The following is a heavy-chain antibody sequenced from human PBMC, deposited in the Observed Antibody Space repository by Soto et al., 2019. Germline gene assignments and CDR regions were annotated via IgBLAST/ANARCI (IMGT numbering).Heavy chain of an antibody. J-gene: IGHJ5*02. V-gene: IGHV1-69*12. CDR3: ARKTYYYDSSGYYEFNWFDP. CDR2: IIPIFGTA. D-gene: IGHD3-22*01. Sequence: QVQLVQSGAEVKKPGSSVKVSCKASGGTFSSYAISWVRQAPGQGLEWMGGIIPIFGTANYAQKFQGRVTITADESTSTADMELSSLRSEDTAVYYCARKTYYYDSSGYYEFNWFDPWGQGTLVTVSS. CDR1: GGTFSSYA.